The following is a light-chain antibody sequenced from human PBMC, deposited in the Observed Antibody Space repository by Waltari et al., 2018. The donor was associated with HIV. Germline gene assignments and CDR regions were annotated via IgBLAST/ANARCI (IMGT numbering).Light chain of an antibody. J-gene: IGLJ2*01. Sequence: QSTLTQPPSASGSPGQSVTISCTGTSSDVGGSNYVSWFQQHPGKAPKLMIYEVSRRPSGVPDRFFGSRSGNTASLTVSGLQAEDEADYYCSSYVGNNNVVFGGGTKLTVL. CDR2: EVS. V-gene: IGLV2-8*01. CDR3: SSYVGNNNVV. CDR1: SSDVGGSNY.